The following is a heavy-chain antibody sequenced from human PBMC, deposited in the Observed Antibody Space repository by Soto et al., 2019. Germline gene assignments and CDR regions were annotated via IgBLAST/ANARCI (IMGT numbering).Heavy chain of an antibody. Sequence: EVQLVESGGGLVKPGGSLRLSCAASGFTFSSYSMNWVRQAPGKGLEWVSSISSSSSYIYYADSVKGRFTISRDNAKNSLYLQMNSLRAEDTPVYYCARESGYYTFGMDVWDQGTTVTVSS. CDR3: ARESGYYTFGMDV. V-gene: IGHV3-21*01. CDR1: GFTFSSYS. D-gene: IGHD3-3*01. J-gene: IGHJ6*02. CDR2: ISSSSSYI.